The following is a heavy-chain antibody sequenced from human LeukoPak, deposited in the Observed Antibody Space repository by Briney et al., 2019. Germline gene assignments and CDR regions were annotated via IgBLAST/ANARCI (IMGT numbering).Heavy chain of an antibody. V-gene: IGHV3-49*04. Sequence: QTGGSMRLSCTASGFTFGDYAMSWVRQAPGKGLEWVGFIRSKAYGGTTEYAASVKGRFTISRDDSKSIAYLQMNSLKTEDTAVYYFTRLGSITIFGVVTLDAFDIWGQGTMVTVSS. CDR1: GFTFGDYA. CDR3: TRLGSITIFGVVTLDAFDI. J-gene: IGHJ3*02. D-gene: IGHD3-3*01. CDR2: IRSKAYGGTT.